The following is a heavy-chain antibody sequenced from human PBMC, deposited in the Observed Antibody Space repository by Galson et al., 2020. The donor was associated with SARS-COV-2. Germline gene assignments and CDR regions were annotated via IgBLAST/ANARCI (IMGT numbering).Heavy chain of an antibody. V-gene: IGHV4-4*07. CDR3: TKQASGTSNWFDS. D-gene: IGHD1-26*01. Sequence: SQTLSLTCTVSGDSISSYFWSWIRQPASKGLEWIGRMHITGSTSYNPSLKGRVTMSLDTSKNQFSLNLTSVTATDTALYYCTKQASGTSNWFDSWGQGTPVTVAS. CDR2: MHITGST. J-gene: IGHJ5*01. CDR1: GDSISSYF.